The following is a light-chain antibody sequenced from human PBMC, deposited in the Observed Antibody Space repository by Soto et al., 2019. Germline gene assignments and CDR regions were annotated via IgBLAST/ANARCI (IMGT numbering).Light chain of an antibody. CDR3: QQSGSSPIT. J-gene: IGKJ5*01. CDR2: GAS. CDR1: QSISSW. V-gene: IGKV3D-15*02. Sequence: MTQSPSTLSASVGDRVTITCRASQSISSWLAWYQQKPGQAPRLLIYGASSRATGIPGRFSGSGSGTDFTLTISSLQSEDFSVYYCQQSGSSPITFGQGTRLEIK.